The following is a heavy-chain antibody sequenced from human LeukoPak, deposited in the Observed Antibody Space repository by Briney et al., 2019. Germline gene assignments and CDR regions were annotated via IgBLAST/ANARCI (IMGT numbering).Heavy chain of an antibody. CDR3: AREISADTAMVT. CDR1: GYTLTELS. V-gene: IGHV1-24*01. D-gene: IGHD5-18*01. CDR2: FDPEDGET. Sequence: ASVKVSCKVSGYTLTELSMHWVRQAPGKGLEWMGGFDPEDGETIYAQKLQGRVTITADESTSTAYMELSSLRSEDTAVYYCAREISADTAMVTWGQGTLVTVSS. J-gene: IGHJ4*02.